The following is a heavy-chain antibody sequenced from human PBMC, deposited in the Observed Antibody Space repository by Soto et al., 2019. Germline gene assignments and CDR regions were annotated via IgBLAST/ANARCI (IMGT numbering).Heavy chain of an antibody. D-gene: IGHD2-15*01. CDR1: GFIFSNNV. J-gene: IGHJ4*02. CDR3: AIVRVADSPLDH. V-gene: IGHV3-30*15. Sequence: GGSLRLSCEGSGFIFSNNVMHWVRQAPGKGLEWVAFMSYDGSAKFLADSVKGRFTISRDNSKSTLFLHMSSLRAEDTAMYYCAIVRVADSPLDHWGQGTMVTV. CDR2: MSYDGSAK.